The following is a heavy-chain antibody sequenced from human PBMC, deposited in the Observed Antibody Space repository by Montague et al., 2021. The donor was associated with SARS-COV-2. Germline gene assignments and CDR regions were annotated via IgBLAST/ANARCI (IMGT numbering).Heavy chain of an antibody. D-gene: IGHD3-9*01. V-gene: IGHV4-31*03. CDR2: IYYSGST. CDR3: ARDRGYFDWLFHSDYYYYGMDV. J-gene: IGHJ6*02. Sequence: TLSLTCTVSGXSISSGGYYWSWIRQHPGKGLEWIGYIYYSGSTYYNPSLKSRVTISVDTSKNQFSLKLSSVTAADTAVYYCARDRGYFDWLFHSDYYYYGMDVWGQGTTVTVPS. CDR1: GXSISSGGYY.